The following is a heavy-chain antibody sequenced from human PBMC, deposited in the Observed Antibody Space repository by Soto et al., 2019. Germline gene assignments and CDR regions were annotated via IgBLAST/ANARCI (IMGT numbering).Heavy chain of an antibody. CDR2: IIPICGTA. Sequence: QVQLVQSGAEVKKPGASVTVSCKASGGTFSSYAISWVRQAPGQGLEWRGGIIPICGTANYAQKFQARVTNTADASPSTAYMELSSLRSEDTAVYYCAREGGITIFGVWFDYWGQGTLVTVSS. V-gene: IGHV1-69*12. CDR3: AREGGITIFGVWFDY. CDR1: GGTFSSYA. D-gene: IGHD3-3*01. J-gene: IGHJ4*02.